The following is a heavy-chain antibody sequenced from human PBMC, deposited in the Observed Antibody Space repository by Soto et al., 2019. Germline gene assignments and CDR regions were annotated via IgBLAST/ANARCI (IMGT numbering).Heavy chain of an antibody. J-gene: IGHJ4*02. CDR1: GYTFTSYG. Sequence: ASVKVSCKASGYTFTSYGISWVRQAPGQGLEWMGWISAYNGNTNYAQKLQGRVTMTTDTSTGTAYMELRSLRSDDTAVYYCARTPPGAVGATKGGYDYWGQGTLVTVSS. V-gene: IGHV1-18*01. CDR3: ARTPPGAVGATKGGYDY. D-gene: IGHD1-26*01. CDR2: ISAYNGNT.